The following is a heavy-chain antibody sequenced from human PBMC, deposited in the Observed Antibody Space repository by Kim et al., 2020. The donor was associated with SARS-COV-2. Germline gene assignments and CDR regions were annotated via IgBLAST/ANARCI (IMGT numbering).Heavy chain of an antibody. CDR3: AKRLNTATPASYFDY. CDR2: ISGGGGTT. J-gene: IGHJ4*01. D-gene: IGHD5-18*01. CDR1: GFTFSNNA. V-gene: IGHV3-23*01. Sequence: GGSLRLSCAASGFTFSNNAMSWVRQAPGKGLEWVSAISGGGGTTYCTDSVQGRFTISRDNSKNTLYLQMNSLRAEDTAIYFCAKRLNTATPASYFDYWG.